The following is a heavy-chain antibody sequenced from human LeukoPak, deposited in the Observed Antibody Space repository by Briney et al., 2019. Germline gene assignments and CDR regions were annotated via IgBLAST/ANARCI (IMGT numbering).Heavy chain of an antibody. CDR3: AKFLPTHIVVANYYFDY. D-gene: IGHD2-21*01. CDR2: ISGSGGST. CDR1: GFTFSSYA. J-gene: IGHJ4*02. Sequence: PGGSLRLSCAASGFTFSSYAMSWVRPAPGKGLEWVSAISGSGGSTYYADSAKGRFTISRDNSKNTLYLQMNSLRAEDTAVYYCAKFLPTHIVVANYYFDYWGQGTLVTVSS. V-gene: IGHV3-23*01.